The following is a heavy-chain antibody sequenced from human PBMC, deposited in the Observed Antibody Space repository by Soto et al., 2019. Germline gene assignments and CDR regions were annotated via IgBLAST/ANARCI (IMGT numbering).Heavy chain of an antibody. CDR3: ARDVGYCISTSCYSWFDP. D-gene: IGHD2-2*02. CDR2: IYYSGST. J-gene: IGHJ5*02. Sequence: LLTLPVTKSVAGGYSSDGDCYRSCNRQPPGKGLEWIGYIYYSGSTNHNPSLKSRVTISVDTSKNQFSLKLSSVTAADTAVYYCARDVGYCISTSCYSWFDPWGQGTLVTVSS. V-gene: IGHV4-61*08. CDR1: GGYSSDGDCY.